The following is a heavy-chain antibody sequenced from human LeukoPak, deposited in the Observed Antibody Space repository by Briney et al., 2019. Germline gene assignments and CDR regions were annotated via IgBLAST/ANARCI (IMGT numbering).Heavy chain of an antibody. CDR2: ISGGGGST. D-gene: IGHD3-3*01. CDR1: GFTFSSYA. CDR3: ARGDDDFWSGYYRGRLDY. V-gene: IGHV3-23*01. J-gene: IGHJ4*02. Sequence: GGSLGLSCAASGFTFSSYAMSWVRQAPGKGLEWVSGISGGGGSTFYADSVKGRFTISRDNSKNTLYLQMNSLRAEDTAVYYCARGDDDFWSGYYRGRLDYWGQGTLVTVSS.